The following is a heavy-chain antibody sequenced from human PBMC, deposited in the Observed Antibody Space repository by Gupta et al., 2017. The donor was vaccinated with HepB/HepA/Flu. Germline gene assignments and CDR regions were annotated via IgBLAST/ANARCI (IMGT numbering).Heavy chain of an antibody. D-gene: IGHD1-26*01. J-gene: IGHJ4*02. CDR3: ARGGDVNFRMGGDY. CDR2: IHSNSGAT. Sequence: QVQLVQSGTEVKKPGASVKVSCKASGYTFTAHFIHWFRQAPGQRLEWMGWIHSNSGATNYAQRIQGRVTLTRDTSISTAYMELTRLSSDDTAVFYGARGGDVNFRMGGDYWGQGTLGTVSS. V-gene: IGHV1-2*02. CDR1: GYTFTAHF.